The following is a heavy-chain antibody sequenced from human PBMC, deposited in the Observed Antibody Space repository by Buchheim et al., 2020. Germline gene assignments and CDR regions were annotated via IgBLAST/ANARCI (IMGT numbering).Heavy chain of an antibody. CDR2: IYYSGST. Sequence: QVQLQESGPGLVKPSQTLSLTCTVSGGSISSGGYYWSWIRQHPGKGLEWIGYIYYSGSTYYNPSRKSRVTISVDTSKNQFSLKLSSVSAADTAVYYCARDSYDFWSGYPNWCDPWGQGTL. V-gene: IGHV4-31*03. CDR1: GGSISSGGYY. D-gene: IGHD3-3*01. CDR3: ARDSYDFWSGYPNWCDP. J-gene: IGHJ5*02.